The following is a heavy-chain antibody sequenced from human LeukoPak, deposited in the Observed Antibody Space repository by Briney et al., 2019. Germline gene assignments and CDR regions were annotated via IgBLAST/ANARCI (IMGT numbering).Heavy chain of an antibody. V-gene: IGHV3-21*01. CDR2: ISSSSSYI. J-gene: IGHJ4*02. CDR1: GFTFSSYS. CDR3: AREGPYYDSSGYHPFFDY. D-gene: IGHD3-22*01. Sequence: GGSLRLSCAASGFTFSSYSMNWVRQAPGKGLEWVSSISSSSSYIYYADSVKGRFTISRDNAKNSLYLQMNSLRAEDTAVYYCAREGPYYDSSGYHPFFDYWGQGTLVTVSS.